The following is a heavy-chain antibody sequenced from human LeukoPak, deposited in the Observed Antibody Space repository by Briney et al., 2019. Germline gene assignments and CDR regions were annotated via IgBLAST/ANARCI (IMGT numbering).Heavy chain of an antibody. Sequence: GESLKISCKGSGYSFTSYWIGWVRQMPGKGLEWMGIIYPGDSDTRYSPSFQGQVTISADKSISTAYLQWSNLKASDTAMYYCARVAKYYYGSGSYRPHYFDYWGQGTLVTVSS. CDR1: GYSFTSYW. CDR2: IYPGDSDT. D-gene: IGHD3-10*01. J-gene: IGHJ4*02. CDR3: ARVAKYYYGSGSYRPHYFDY. V-gene: IGHV5-51*01.